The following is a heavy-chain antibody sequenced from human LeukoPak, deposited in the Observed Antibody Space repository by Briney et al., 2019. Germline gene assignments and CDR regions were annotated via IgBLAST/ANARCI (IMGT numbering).Heavy chain of an antibody. CDR2: ISYDGSNK. CDR1: GFTFSSYG. CDR3: ARESPGYGQLDY. J-gene: IGHJ4*02. Sequence: GRSLRLSCAASGFTFSSYGMHWVRQAPGKGLEWVAVISYDGSNKYYADSVKGRFTISRDNSKNTLYLQMNSLRAEDTAVYYCARESPGYGQLDYWGQGTLVTVSS. D-gene: IGHD5-18*01. V-gene: IGHV3-30*19.